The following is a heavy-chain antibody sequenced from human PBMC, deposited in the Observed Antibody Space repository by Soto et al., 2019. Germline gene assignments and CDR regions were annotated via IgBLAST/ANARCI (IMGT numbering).Heavy chain of an antibody. J-gene: IGHJ4*02. Sequence: EVQLVESGGVVVQPGGSLRLSCAASGFTFDDYAMHWVRQAPGKGLQWVSLISWDGGSPYYADSVKGRFTISRDNRKNSLYLQMNSLRSEDTALYYCVKDIAYGSGSYYGFDHWGQGTLVTVSS. CDR1: GFTFDDYA. V-gene: IGHV3-43D*04. CDR3: VKDIAYGSGSYYGFDH. D-gene: IGHD3-10*01. CDR2: ISWDGGSP.